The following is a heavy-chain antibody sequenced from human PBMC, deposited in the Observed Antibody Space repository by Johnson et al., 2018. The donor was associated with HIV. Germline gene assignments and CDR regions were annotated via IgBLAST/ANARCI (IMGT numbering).Heavy chain of an antibody. J-gene: IGHJ3*02. CDR1: GFTVSSNY. Sequence: VQLVESGGGLIQPGGSLRLSCAASGFTVSSNYMSWVRQAPGKGLEWVSVIYSGGSTYYADSVKGRFTISRDNSKNTLYLHMNSLKTENTAVYYCTTGFTLRVPDAFDIWGQGTKVTVSS. CDR3: TTGFTLRVPDAFDI. V-gene: IGHV3-53*01. D-gene: IGHD2/OR15-2a*01. CDR2: IYSGGST.